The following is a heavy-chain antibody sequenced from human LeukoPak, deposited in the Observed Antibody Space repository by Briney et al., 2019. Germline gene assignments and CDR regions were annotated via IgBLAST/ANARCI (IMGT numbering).Heavy chain of an antibody. D-gene: IGHD3-3*01. V-gene: IGHV1-58*02. CDR3: ATGFLLEWLLPPTSAAY. Sequence: SVKVSCKASGFTFTSSAMQWVRQARGQRLEWIGWIVVGSGNTNYAQKFQERVTITRDMSTSTAYMELSSLRSEDTAVYSCATGFLLEWLLPPTSAAYWGQGTLVIVSS. CDR1: GFTFTSSA. J-gene: IGHJ4*02. CDR2: IVVGSGNT.